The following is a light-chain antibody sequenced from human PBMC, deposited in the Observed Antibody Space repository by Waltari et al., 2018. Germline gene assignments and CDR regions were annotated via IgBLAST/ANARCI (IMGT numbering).Light chain of an antibody. CDR2: EVN. CDR1: SSDVGSYYL. CDR3: CSYAGVDTFYV. J-gene: IGLJ1*01. V-gene: IGLV2-23*02. Sequence: QSALTQPASVSGSPGQSITIPCTGTSSDVGSYYLVSWYQQHPGKAPKLIIYEVNERPSGVSNRFSGSKSGNTASLTISGLQAEDEADYYCCSYAGVDTFYVFGTGTKVTVL.